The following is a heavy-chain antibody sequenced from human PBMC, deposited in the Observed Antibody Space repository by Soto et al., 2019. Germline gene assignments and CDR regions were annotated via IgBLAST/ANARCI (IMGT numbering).Heavy chain of an antibody. D-gene: IGHD6-13*01. J-gene: IGHJ4*02. CDR3: AKGGAIIAAAADY. Sequence: GGSLRLSCAASGFTFSSYAMSWVRQAPGKGLEWVSAISGSGGSTYYADSVKGRFTIFRDNSKNTLYLQMNSLRAEDTAVYYRAKGGAIIAAAADYWGQGTLVTVSS. CDR1: GFTFSSYA. CDR2: ISGSGGST. V-gene: IGHV3-23*01.